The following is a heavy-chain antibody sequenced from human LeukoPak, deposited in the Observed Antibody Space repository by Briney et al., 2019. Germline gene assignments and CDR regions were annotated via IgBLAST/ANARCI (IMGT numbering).Heavy chain of an antibody. D-gene: IGHD3-22*01. Sequence: PSETLSLTCTVSGGSISSYYWSWIRQPPGKGLEWIGYIYYSGSTNYNPSLKSRVTISVDTSKNQFSLKLSSVTAADTAVYYCARATPPYYYDSSGYSGDYYYYMDVWGKGTTVTISS. CDR1: GGSISSYY. V-gene: IGHV4-59*01. CDR2: IYYSGST. J-gene: IGHJ6*03. CDR3: ARATPPYYYDSSGYSGDYYYYMDV.